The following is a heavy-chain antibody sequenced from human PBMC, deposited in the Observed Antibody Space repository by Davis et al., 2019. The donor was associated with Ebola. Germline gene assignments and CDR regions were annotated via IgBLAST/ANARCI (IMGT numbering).Heavy chain of an antibody. J-gene: IGHJ6*04. CDR2: ISSSGSSI. V-gene: IGHV3-11*01. Sequence: GESLKISCAASGFTFSDYYMSWIRQAPGKGLEWVSYISSSGSSIHYADSVKGRFTISRDNAKNSLYLQMNSLRAEDTAVYYCASSGFPWEPPQYYYYGMDVWGKGTTVTVSS. CDR1: GFTFSDYY. D-gene: IGHD1-26*01. CDR3: ASSGFPWEPPQYYYYGMDV.